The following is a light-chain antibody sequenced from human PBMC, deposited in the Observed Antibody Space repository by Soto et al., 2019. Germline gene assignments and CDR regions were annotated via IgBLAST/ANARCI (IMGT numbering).Light chain of an antibody. CDR1: SSNIGNNY. Sequence: QSVLTQPPSVSAAPGQKVTISCSGSSSNIGNNYVSWYQQLPGTAPKLLIYGNNNRPSGIPDRFSGSKSGTSATLGITGLQTGDEADYYCGTWDSSLSAWVFGGGTQLTVL. CDR2: GNN. CDR3: GTWDSSLSAWV. J-gene: IGLJ3*02. V-gene: IGLV1-51*02.